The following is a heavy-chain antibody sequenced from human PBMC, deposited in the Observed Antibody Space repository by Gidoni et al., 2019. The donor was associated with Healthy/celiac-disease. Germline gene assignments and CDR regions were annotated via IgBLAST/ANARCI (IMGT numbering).Heavy chain of an antibody. J-gene: IGHJ4*02. CDR1: GSTLTGYY. CDR3: ARGLRGNIAARLGY. V-gene: IGHV1-2*02. CDR2: INPSSGGT. D-gene: IGHD6-6*01. Sequence: QVQLVQSGAEVKKPGASVKVSCKASGSTLTGYYMHWVRQAPGQGLEWMGWINPSSGGTNYAQKFQGRVTMTRDTSISTAYMELSRLRSDDTAVYYCARGLRGNIAARLGYWGQGTLVTVSS.